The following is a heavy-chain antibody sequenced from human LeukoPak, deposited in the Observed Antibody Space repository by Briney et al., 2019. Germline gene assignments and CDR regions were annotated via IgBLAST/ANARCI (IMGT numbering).Heavy chain of an antibody. V-gene: IGHV4-39*07. CDR1: GGSISSSSYY. Sequence: SETLSLTRTVSGGSISSSSYYWGWIRQPPGKGLEWIGSIYYSGSTYYNPSLKSRVTISVDTSKNQFSLKLSSVTAADTAVYYCARVRAGEVVIPDYWGQGTLVTVSS. J-gene: IGHJ4*02. CDR2: IYYSGST. CDR3: ARVRAGEVVIPDY. D-gene: IGHD3-22*01.